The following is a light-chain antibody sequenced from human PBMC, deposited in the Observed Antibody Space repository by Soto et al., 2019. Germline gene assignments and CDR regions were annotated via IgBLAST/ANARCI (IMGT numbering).Light chain of an antibody. CDR3: QQYNSFWT. CDR2: KAS. V-gene: IGKV1-5*03. Sequence: DIQMTQSPSTLSASVGDRVTITCRASQSISSWLAWYQQKPGKAPKLLIYKASSLESGVPSRLSGSGSGTEVTLTISNLQPDDFASDYCQQYNSFWTFGQGTKVEIK. J-gene: IGKJ1*01. CDR1: QSISSW.